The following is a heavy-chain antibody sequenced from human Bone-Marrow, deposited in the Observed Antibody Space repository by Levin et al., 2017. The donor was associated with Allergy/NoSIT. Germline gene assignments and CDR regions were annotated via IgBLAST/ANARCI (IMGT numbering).Heavy chain of an antibody. CDR2: ISYDGSNK. J-gene: IGHJ4*02. D-gene: IGHD6-19*01. CDR1: GFTFSSYA. V-gene: IGHV3-30-3*01. Sequence: GESLKISCAASGFTFSSYAMHWVRQAPGKGLEWVAVISYDGSNKYYADSVKGRFTISRDNSKNTLYLQMNSLRAEDTAVYYCARDNSGGIDYWGQGTLVTVSS. CDR3: ARDNSGGIDY.